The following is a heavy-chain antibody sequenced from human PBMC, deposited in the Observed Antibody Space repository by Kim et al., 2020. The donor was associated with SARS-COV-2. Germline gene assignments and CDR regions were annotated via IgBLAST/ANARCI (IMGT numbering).Heavy chain of an antibody. J-gene: IGHJ4*02. V-gene: IGHV3-11*05. CDR2: ISSSSIFT. D-gene: IGHD5-12*01. CDR3: ARDPRGYSGHHSLDY. CDR1: GFTFSDYY. Sequence: GGSLRLSCAASGFTFSDYYMSWIRQAPGKGLEWVSYISSSSIFTNYADSLKGRFTISRDNARNSLFLQMSSLRPEDTAIYYCARDPRGYSGHHSLDYWGQGTLVTVSS.